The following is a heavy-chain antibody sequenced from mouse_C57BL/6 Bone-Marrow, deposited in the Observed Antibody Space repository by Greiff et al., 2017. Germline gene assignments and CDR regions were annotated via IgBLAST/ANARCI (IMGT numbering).Heavy chain of an antibody. D-gene: IGHD4-1*01. V-gene: IGHV5-16*01. Sequence: EVKLVESEGGLVQPGSSMKLSCTASGFTFSDYYMAWVRQVPEKGLEWVANINYDGSSTYYLDSLKSRFIISRDNAKNMLYLQMSSLKSEDTATXYCARDHWAHWYFDVWGTGTTVTVSS. CDR3: ARDHWAHWYFDV. CDR2: INYDGSST. CDR1: GFTFSDYY. J-gene: IGHJ1*03.